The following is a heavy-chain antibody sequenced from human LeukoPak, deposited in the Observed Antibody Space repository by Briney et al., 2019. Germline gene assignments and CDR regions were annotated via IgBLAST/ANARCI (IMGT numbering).Heavy chain of an antibody. D-gene: IGHD3-22*01. CDR2: ISGSGGST. J-gene: IGHJ4*02. V-gene: IGHV3-23*01. CDR1: GFTFTAFW. CDR3: ARDHYDSSGYLAG. Sequence: GGSLRLSCAASGFTFTAFWMSWVRQTPGKGLEWVSAISGSGGSTYYADSVKGRFTISRDNSKNTLYLQMNSLRAEDTAVYYCARDHYDSSGYLAGWGQGTLVTVSS.